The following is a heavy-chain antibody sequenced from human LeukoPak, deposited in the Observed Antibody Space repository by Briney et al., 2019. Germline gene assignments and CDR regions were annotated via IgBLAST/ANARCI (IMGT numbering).Heavy chain of an antibody. Sequence: PGGSLRLSCAASGFTFSSYSMNWVRQAPGKGLEWVSSISSSSSYIYYADSVKGRFTISRDNAKNSLYLQMNSLRAEDTAVYYCARDHDFWSGYYYYWGQGTLVTVSS. V-gene: IGHV3-21*01. CDR3: ARDHDFWSGYYYY. J-gene: IGHJ4*02. CDR1: GFTFSSYS. D-gene: IGHD3-3*01. CDR2: ISSSSSYI.